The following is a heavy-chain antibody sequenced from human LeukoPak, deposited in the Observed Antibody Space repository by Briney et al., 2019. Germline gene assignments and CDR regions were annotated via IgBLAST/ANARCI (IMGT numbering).Heavy chain of an antibody. J-gene: IGHJ4*02. V-gene: IGHV3-33*01. CDR3: ATGGGFYYDH. D-gene: IGHD3-3*01. Sequence: PGGSLRLSCAASGFPFSSYGIHWVRQAPGKGLEWVAVAYTDGSNQYYADSVKGRFTISKDISQNTLFLQMNSLRAEDTALYYCATGGGFYYDHWGQGTLVTVSS. CDR2: AYTDGSNQ. CDR1: GFPFSSYG.